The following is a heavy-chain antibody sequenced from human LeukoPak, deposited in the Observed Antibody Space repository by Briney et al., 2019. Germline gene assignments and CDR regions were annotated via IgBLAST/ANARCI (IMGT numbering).Heavy chain of an antibody. V-gene: IGHV4-34*01. D-gene: IGHD6-19*01. CDR1: GVPFSNYY. Sequence: PSETLSLTCAVSGVPFSNYYWSWVRQSPSQGLEWIGEINHSGYTNYNPSLKSRVTMSIDTSKNQFSLKLTSATAADAGVYYCTRAVAGHPDWGQGTLVTVSS. CDR3: TRAVAGHPD. CDR2: INHSGYT. J-gene: IGHJ4*02.